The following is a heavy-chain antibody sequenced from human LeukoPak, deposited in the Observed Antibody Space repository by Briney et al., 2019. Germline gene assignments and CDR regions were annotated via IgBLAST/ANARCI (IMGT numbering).Heavy chain of an antibody. CDR2: IYHSGST. CDR3: ARDTSGYYVSLDF. J-gene: IGHJ4*02. Sequence: SETLSLTCAVSGYSISSDDYWAWIRQPPGKGLGWIGGIYHSGSTYYNPSLKSRLTISIDTSKNQFSLKLRSVTAADTAIYYCARDTSGYYVSLDFWGQGTLVTVSS. D-gene: IGHD3-3*01. CDR1: GYSISSDDY. V-gene: IGHV4-38-2*02.